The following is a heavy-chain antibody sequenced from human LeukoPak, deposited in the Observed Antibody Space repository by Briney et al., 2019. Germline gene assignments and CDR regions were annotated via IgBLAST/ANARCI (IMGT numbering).Heavy chain of an antibody. J-gene: IGHJ4*02. CDR2: IYTSGST. CDR3: ASLYNWNYDY. V-gene: IGHV4-61*02. CDR1: GGSISSGSYY. D-gene: IGHD1-7*01. Sequence: SQTLSLTCTVSGGSISSGSYYWSWIRQPAGKGLEWIGRIYTSGSTNYNPSLKSRVTISVDTSKSQFSLKLSSVTAADTAVYYCASLYNWNYDYWGQGTLVPVSS.